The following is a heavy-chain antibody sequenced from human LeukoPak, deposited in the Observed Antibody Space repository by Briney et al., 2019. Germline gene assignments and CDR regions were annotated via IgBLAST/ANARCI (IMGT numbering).Heavy chain of an antibody. CDR1: GFTFDDHA. CDR2: ITWDGSSI. J-gene: IGHJ4*02. Sequence: GGSLRLSCAASGFTFDDHAMYWVRQAPGKGLEWVSLITWDGSSIYYADSVRGRFTVSRDNTKNSLYLQMNSLRAEDTALYHCTKAMISSGWYAADYWGQGTLVTVST. CDR3: TKAMISSGWYAADY. V-gene: IGHV3-43D*03. D-gene: IGHD6-19*01.